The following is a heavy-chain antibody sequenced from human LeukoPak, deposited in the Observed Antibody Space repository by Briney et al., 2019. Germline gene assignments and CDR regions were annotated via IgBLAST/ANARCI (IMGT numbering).Heavy chain of an antibody. J-gene: IGHJ4*02. CDR3: AKGDVSVTREFDY. CDR2: IKQDGSEK. D-gene: IGHD7-27*01. CDR1: GFTFSSYA. Sequence: GGSLRLSCAASGFTFSSYALSWVRQAPGKGLEWVANIKQDGSEKYYVDSVKGRFTISRDNAKNSLYLQMNSLRAEDTAVYYCAKGDVSVTREFDYWGQGTQVTVSS. V-gene: IGHV3-7*01.